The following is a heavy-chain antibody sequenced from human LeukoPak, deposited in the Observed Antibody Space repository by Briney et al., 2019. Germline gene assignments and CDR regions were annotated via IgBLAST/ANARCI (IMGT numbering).Heavy chain of an antibody. J-gene: IGHJ4*02. V-gene: IGHV1-18*01. CDR1: GYTFISYG. CDR2: ISAYNGNT. D-gene: IGHD4-17*01. CDR3: ARDDFGGDYDFDY. Sequence: GASVKVSCKASGYTFISYGISWVRQAPGQGLEWMGWISAYNGNTNYAQEFQGRVTMTTDTSTSTAYMELRSLRSDDTAVYYCARDDFGGDYDFDYWGQGTLVTVSS.